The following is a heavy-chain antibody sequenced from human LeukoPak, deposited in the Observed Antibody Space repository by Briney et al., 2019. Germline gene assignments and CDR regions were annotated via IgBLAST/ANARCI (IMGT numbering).Heavy chain of an antibody. D-gene: IGHD3-22*01. CDR2: INPNGGGT. Sequence: APVKVSCKASGYTFSGYYIHWVRQAPGQGLECMGWINPNGGGTNYAQKFQGRVTMTRDTSISTAYMELSRLRSDDTAVYYCASGRSVGDSSYYAGYYYDYWGQGTLVTVSS. V-gene: IGHV1-2*02. CDR3: ASGRSVGDSSYYAGYYYDY. CDR1: GYTFSGYY. J-gene: IGHJ4*02.